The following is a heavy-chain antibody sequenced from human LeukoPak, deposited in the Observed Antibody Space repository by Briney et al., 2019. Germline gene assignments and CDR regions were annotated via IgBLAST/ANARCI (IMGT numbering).Heavy chain of an antibody. J-gene: IGHJ4*02. Sequence: SQTLSLTCAISGDSVSSNSASWNWIRQSPSRGLEWLGRTYYRSKWYNDYAVSVKSRITINPDTSKNKFSLQLNSVTPEDTAVYYCAREPRLAVAGSFDYWGQGTLVTVSS. CDR3: AREPRLAVAGSFDY. CDR1: GDSVSSNSAS. D-gene: IGHD6-19*01. V-gene: IGHV6-1*01. CDR2: TYYRSKWYN.